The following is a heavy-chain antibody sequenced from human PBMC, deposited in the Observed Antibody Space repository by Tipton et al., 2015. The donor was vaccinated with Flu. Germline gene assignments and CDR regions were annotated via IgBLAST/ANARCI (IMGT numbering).Heavy chain of an antibody. V-gene: IGHV4-4*07. CDR2: ISTSGST. CDR1: GGSISSSY. Sequence: LRLSCTVSGGSISSSYWSWIRQPAGKGLEWIGRISTSGSTNYNASLESRVTMSRDTSKNHFSLRLSSATAAGTALYYCARDLRGYSGYTGGDAFDMWGQGIMVTVSS. D-gene: IGHD5-12*01. CDR3: ARDLRGYSGYTGGDAFDM. J-gene: IGHJ3*02.